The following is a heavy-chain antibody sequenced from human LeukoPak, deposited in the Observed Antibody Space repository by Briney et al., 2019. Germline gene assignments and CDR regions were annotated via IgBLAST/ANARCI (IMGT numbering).Heavy chain of an antibody. CDR3: ARAGDFWSGYYRHYYYYYMDV. V-gene: IGHV3-30*07. CDR2: ISYDGSNK. J-gene: IGHJ6*03. Sequence: GGSLRLSCAASGFTFSSYAMHWVRQAPGKGLEWVAVISYDGSNKYYADSVKGRFTISRDNSKNTLYLQMNSLRAEDTAVYYCARAGDFWSGYYRHYYYYYMDVWGKGTTVTVSS. D-gene: IGHD3-3*01. CDR1: GFTFSSYA.